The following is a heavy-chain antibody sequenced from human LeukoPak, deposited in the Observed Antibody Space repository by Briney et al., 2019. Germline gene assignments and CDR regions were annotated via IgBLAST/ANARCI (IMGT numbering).Heavy chain of an antibody. Sequence: GGSLRLSCAASGFTFSSYGMHWVRQAPGKGLEWVAFIRYDGSNKYYADSVKGRFTISRDNSKNTLYLQMNSLRAEDTAVYYCAGDPGGGTTGTTREFDYWGQGTLVTVSS. J-gene: IGHJ4*02. CDR1: GFTFSSYG. CDR2: IRYDGSNK. CDR3: AGDPGGGTTGTTREFDY. V-gene: IGHV3-30*02. D-gene: IGHD1-1*01.